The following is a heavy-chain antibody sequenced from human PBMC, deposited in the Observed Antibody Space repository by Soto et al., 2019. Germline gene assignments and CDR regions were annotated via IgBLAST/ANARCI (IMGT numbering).Heavy chain of an antibody. CDR1: GYTFTSYA. CDR2: INGGDGNT. J-gene: IGHJ6*01. D-gene: IGHD3-10*01. V-gene: IGHV1-3*01. CDR3: ASAFIYGSGAYYGMDV. Sequence: QVQLVQSGTEVKKPGASVKVSCEASGYTFTSYAVHWVRQAPGQRLEWMGWINGGDGNTKYSKKFQGRVTITRDTSATTAYMDLSSLTSEDTAVYYCASAFIYGSGAYYGMDVW.